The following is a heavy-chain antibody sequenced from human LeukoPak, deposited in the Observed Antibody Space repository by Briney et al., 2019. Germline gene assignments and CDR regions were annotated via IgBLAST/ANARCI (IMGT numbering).Heavy chain of an antibody. V-gene: IGHV4-34*01. D-gene: IGHD3-10*01. CDR2: INHSGST. CDR3: ARHRAKRSWFDP. J-gene: IGHJ5*02. Sequence: SETLSLTCAVYGGSFSGYYWSWIRQPPGKGLEWIGEINHSGSTNYNPSLKSRVTISVDTSKNQFSLKLSSVTAADTAVYYCARHRAKRSWFDPWGQGTLVTVSS. CDR1: GGSFSGYY.